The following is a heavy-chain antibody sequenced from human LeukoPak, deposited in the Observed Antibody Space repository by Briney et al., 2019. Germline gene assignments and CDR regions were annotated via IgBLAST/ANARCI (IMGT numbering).Heavy chain of an antibody. Sequence: SETLSLTCTVSGGSISSYYWSWIRQPPGKGLEWIGYIYYSGSTNYNPSLKSRVTISVDTSKNQFSLKLSSGTAADTAVYYCAREARYNWFDPWGQGTLVTVSS. D-gene: IGHD6-6*01. J-gene: IGHJ5*02. V-gene: IGHV4-59*01. CDR3: AREARYNWFDP. CDR2: IYYSGST. CDR1: GGSISSYY.